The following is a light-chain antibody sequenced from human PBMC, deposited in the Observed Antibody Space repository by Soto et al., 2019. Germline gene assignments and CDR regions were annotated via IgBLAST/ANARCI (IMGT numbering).Light chain of an antibody. J-gene: IGLJ1*01. CDR1: SSNIGSNY. CDR3: AAWDDSLSGFYV. Sequence: QPVLTQPPSASGTPGQRVTISCSGSSSNIGSNYVYWYQQLPGTAPKLLIYRNNQRPSGVPARFSGSKSGTSASLVISGLRSEDEADYYCAAWDDSLSGFYVFGTGTKVTVL. V-gene: IGLV1-47*01. CDR2: RNN.